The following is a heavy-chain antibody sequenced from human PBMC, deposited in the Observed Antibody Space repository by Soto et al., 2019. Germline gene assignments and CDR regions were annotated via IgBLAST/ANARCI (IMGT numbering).Heavy chain of an antibody. CDR3: AREDDYGYRYINYGLDV. Sequence: GGSLRLSCAASGFTFNIYALHWVRQAPGKGLEWVAVISFDGTKKYYSDSVKGRFTISRDNLKNTLYLQMNSLRVEDAALYFCAREDDYGYRYINYGLDVWGQGTTVTVSS. D-gene: IGHD4-17*01. J-gene: IGHJ6*02. CDR2: ISFDGTKK. V-gene: IGHV3-30-3*01. CDR1: GFTFNIYA.